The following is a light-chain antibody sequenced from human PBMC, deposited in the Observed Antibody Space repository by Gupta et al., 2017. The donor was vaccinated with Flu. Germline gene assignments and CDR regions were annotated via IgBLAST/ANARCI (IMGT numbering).Light chain of an antibody. V-gene: IGLV2-11*01. CDR1: KSDVGGYNY. J-gene: IGLJ1*01. Sequence: QSALTQPRSVSGSPGQAVTISCTGTKSDVGGYNYVSWYQHHPGRAPKLMIYDVSKRPSGVPDRFSGSKSANTAPLASLTISGLQAEDEADYYCCSYAGTYTYVFGTGTKVTVL. CDR3: CSYAGTYTYV. CDR2: DVS.